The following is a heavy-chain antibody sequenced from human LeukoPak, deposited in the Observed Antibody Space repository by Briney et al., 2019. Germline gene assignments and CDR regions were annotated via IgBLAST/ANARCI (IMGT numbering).Heavy chain of an antibody. D-gene: IGHD4-23*01. Sequence: GRSLRLSCAASGFTFDDYAMHWVRQAPGKGLEWVSGISWNSGSIGYADSVKGRFTISRDNAKNSLYLQMNSLRVEDTAVYYCARGRPHGNDYWGQGTLVTVSS. V-gene: IGHV3-9*01. J-gene: IGHJ4*02. CDR3: ARGRPHGNDY. CDR1: GFTFDDYA. CDR2: ISWNSGSI.